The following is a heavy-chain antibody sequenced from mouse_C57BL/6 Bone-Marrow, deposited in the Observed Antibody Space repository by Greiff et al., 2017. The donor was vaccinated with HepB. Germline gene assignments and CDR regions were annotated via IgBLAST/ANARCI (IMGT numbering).Heavy chain of an antibody. CDR3: ARAMGYYYGSSYDFDV. CDR1: GFTFSDYY. Sequence: EVMLVESEGGLVQPGSSMKLSCTASGFTFSDYYMAWVRQVPEKGLEWVANINYDGSSTYYLDSLKSRFIISRDNAKNILYLQMSSLKSEDTATYYCARAMGYYYGSSYDFDVWGTGTTVTVSS. J-gene: IGHJ1*03. V-gene: IGHV5-16*01. CDR2: INYDGSST. D-gene: IGHD1-1*01.